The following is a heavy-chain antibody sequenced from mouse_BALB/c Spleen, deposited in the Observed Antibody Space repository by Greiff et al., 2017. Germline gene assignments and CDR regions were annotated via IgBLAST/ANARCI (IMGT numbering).Heavy chain of an antibody. J-gene: IGHJ4*01. CDR2: IDPANGNT. CDR1: GFNIKDTY. V-gene: IGHV14-3*02. D-gene: IGHD2-2*01. CDR3: ARGLRRPMDY. Sequence: VHVKQSGAELVKPGASVKLSCTASGFNIKDTYMHWVKQRPEQGLEWIGRIDPANGNTKYDPKFQGKATITADTSSNTAYLQLSSLTSEDTAVYYCARGLRRPMDYWGQGTSVTVSS.